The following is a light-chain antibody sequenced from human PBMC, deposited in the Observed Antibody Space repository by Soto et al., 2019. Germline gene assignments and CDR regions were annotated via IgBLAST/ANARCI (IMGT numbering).Light chain of an antibody. CDR3: QSYDSSTVV. J-gene: IGLJ2*01. CDR2: EDK. Sequence: LTQPHSVSESPGNTVTISCTRSSGSIASNYVQWYQQRPGSAPTTVIYEDKQRPSGVPDRFSGSTDGSSNSASLTISGQQTEDEGDYYCQSYDSSTVVFGGGTKLTVL. CDR1: SGSIASNY. V-gene: IGLV6-57*04.